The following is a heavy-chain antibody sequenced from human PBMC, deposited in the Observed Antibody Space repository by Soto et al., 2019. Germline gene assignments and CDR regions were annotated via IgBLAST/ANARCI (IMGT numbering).Heavy chain of an antibody. J-gene: IGHJ4*02. CDR2: ISAYNGKR. CDR3: ARDSPPVDY. CDR1: GYTLTSYG. Sequence: QVQLVQSGAEVKKPGASVKVSCKSSGYTLTSYGISSVRQAPGQGLEWMGWISAYNGKRNHAQKLQGRVTMTTDTSTSTAYMELRSLRSDDRAVYYCARDSPPVDYWGQGTLVTVPS. V-gene: IGHV1-18*01.